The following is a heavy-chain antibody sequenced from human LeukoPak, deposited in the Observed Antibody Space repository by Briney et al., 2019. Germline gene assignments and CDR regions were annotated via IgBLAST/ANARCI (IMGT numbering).Heavy chain of an antibody. J-gene: IGHJ1*01. Sequence: GGSLRLSCVASGFPFSSYWMTWVRQAPGKGLEWVAHINPDGRDTYYVDSVKGRFTISRDNAQNSMYLQMNSLRVEDTAVYYCTSWGDTTAEYFQRWGQGTLVTVSS. CDR3: TSWGDTTAEYFQR. V-gene: IGHV3-7*01. CDR2: INPDGRDT. CDR1: GFPFSSYW. D-gene: IGHD2-21*02.